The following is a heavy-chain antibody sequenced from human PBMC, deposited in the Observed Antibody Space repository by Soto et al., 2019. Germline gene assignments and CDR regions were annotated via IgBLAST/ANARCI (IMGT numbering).Heavy chain of an antibody. Sequence: SETLSLTCTVSGGSISSSYWSWIRQPPGKGLEWLAYIYDDGSANYNPSLKSRATISLDMSKNQFSLKLTSVTAADTAVYYCARDKYCSGGSCRKNWFDPWGQGTLVTVSS. D-gene: IGHD2-15*01. CDR1: GGSISSSY. CDR3: ARDKYCSGGSCRKNWFDP. V-gene: IGHV4-59*01. CDR2: IYDDGSA. J-gene: IGHJ5*02.